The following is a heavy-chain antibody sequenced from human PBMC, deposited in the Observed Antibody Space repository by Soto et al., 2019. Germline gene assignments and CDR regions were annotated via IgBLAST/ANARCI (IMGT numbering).Heavy chain of an antibody. Sequence: QVQLVESGGGVVQPGRSLRLSCAASGFTFSSYAMHWVRQAPGKGLEWVAVISYDGSNKYYADSVKGRFTISRDNSKNTLYLQMNSLRAEDTAVYYCARVTVLYYYDSSGHAGAFGIWGQGTMVTVSS. V-gene: IGHV3-30-3*01. CDR2: ISYDGSNK. D-gene: IGHD3-22*01. CDR1: GFTFSSYA. CDR3: ARVTVLYYYDSSGHAGAFGI. J-gene: IGHJ3*02.